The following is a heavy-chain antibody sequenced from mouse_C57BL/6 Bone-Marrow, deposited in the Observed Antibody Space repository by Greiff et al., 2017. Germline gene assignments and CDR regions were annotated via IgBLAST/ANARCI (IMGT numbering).Heavy chain of an antibody. Sequence: QVQLQQPGAELVKPGASVKLSCKASGYTFTSYWMNWVEQRPGQGLEWIGMIHPKSGSTYYNEKFNSKATLTVDKSSSTAYMQLSSLTSEDAAVYCCAREGYYGQFAYWGQGTLVTVSA. CDR1: GYTFTSYW. V-gene: IGHV1-64*01. J-gene: IGHJ3*01. CDR3: AREGYYGQFAY. D-gene: IGHD1-1*01. CDR2: IHPKSGST.